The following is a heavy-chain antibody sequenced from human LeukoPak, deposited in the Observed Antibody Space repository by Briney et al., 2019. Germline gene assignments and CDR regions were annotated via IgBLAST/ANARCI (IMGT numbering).Heavy chain of an antibody. D-gene: IGHD1-14*01. Sequence: SESLSLTCTVSGGSISSYYWSWVRQPPGKGLEWVGSIYYSGGTTYNPSLKSRVTISVDTSKNQFYLKLSSVTAADTAVYYGARASDDDHGGDAVGYYFDYWGQGTLVTVSS. J-gene: IGHJ4*02. CDR3: ARASDDDHGGDAVGYYFDY. CDR2: IYYSGGT. V-gene: IGHV4-59*01. CDR1: GGSISSYY.